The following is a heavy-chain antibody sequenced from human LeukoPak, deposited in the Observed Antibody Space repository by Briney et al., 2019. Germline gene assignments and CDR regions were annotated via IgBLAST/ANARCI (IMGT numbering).Heavy chain of an antibody. CDR1: GYTFTSNG. Sequence: GASVKVSCKASGYTFTSNGNSWVRQAPGQGLEWMGWISAYNGNTNYAQKLQGRVTMTTDTSTSTAYMELRSLRSDDTAVYYCARGRIVATIRAFVGYYFDYWGQGTLVTVSS. V-gene: IGHV1-18*04. J-gene: IGHJ4*02. CDR2: ISAYNGNT. D-gene: IGHD5-12*01. CDR3: ARGRIVATIRAFVGYYFDY.